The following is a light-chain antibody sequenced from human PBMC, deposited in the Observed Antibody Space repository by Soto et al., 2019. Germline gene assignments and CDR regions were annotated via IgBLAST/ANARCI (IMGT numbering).Light chain of an antibody. Sequence: ETVCTPSPGTLSLSPGESATLSGRASSDVSSIYLAWYQQKPGQAPRLLIYGASSRATGIPARFSGSGSGTDFTLTISSLEPEDFAVYYCQQYGISPVPFGQGTKVDIK. CDR1: SDVSSIY. CDR2: GAS. CDR3: QQYGISPVP. V-gene: IGKV3-20*01. J-gene: IGKJ1*01.